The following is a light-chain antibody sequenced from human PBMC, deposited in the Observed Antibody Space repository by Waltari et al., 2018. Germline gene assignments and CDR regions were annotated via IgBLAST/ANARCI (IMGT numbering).Light chain of an antibody. Sequence: DIQMTQFPPTLSASVGDRVTITCRASQSIGSWLAWYQQKPGEAPKVLIYKASILESGVPSRFSGSGSGTEFTLTISSLQPDDFATYYCQQYQSPPWTFGQGTNVEIK. J-gene: IGKJ1*01. V-gene: IGKV1-5*03. CDR3: QQYQSPPWT. CDR1: QSIGSW. CDR2: KAS.